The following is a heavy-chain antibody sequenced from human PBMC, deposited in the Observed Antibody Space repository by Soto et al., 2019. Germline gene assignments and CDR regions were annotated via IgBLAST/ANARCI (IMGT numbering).Heavy chain of an antibody. J-gene: IGHJ6*02. D-gene: IGHD2-15*01. CDR2: IDPSSGTT. V-gene: IGHV1-46*01. Sequence: ASVKVSCKPSGYSFSNFYVHWVRQAPGQGLEWMGIIDPSSGTTSYTQKFQERVTMTRDTSMSTVYMELSRLRSEDTAIYYCARGAVVVPNGLIAGMDVWGLGTTVTVSS. CDR1: GYSFSNFY. CDR3: ARGAVVVPNGLIAGMDV.